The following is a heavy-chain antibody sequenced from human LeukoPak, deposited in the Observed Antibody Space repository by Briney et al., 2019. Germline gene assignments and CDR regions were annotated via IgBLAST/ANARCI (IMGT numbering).Heavy chain of an antibody. V-gene: IGHV1-18*01. D-gene: IGHD4-17*01. CDR1: GSAFTSYV. CDR2: ISVYNGNT. J-gene: IGHJ4*02. Sequence: ASVKLSCSASGSAFTSYVITRGRQAPGQGLERMGWISVYNGNTNYAQNLQGTVTMTTDTSTSTAYRKLRSLRTDDTAVDYCARTRRTMGGTTVTYFVSWGQGTLVTVSS. CDR3: ARTRRTMGGTTVTYFVS.